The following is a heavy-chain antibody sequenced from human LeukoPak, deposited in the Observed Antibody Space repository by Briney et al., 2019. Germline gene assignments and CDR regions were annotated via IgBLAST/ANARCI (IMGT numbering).Heavy chain of an antibody. V-gene: IGHV4-39*01. D-gene: IGHD3-16*02. J-gene: IGHJ5*02. Sequence: SETLSLTCTVSGGSISSSSYYWGWIRQPPGKGLEWIGSIYYSGSTYYNPSLKSRVTISVDTSKNQFSLKLSSVTAADTAVYYCARYGGYDYVWGSYRPRGWFDPWGQGTLVTVSS. CDR1: GGSISSSSYY. CDR3: ARYGGYDYVWGSYRPRGWFDP. CDR2: IYYSGST.